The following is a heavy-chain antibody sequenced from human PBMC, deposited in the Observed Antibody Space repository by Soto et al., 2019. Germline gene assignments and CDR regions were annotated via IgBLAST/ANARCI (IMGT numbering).Heavy chain of an antibody. J-gene: IGHJ6*02. CDR3: ASSLVGYYYCMDV. V-gene: IGHV5-51*01. D-gene: IGHD2-8*02. CDR1: GYSFTSYW. CDR2: IYPGDPDT. Sequence: GESLKISCKGSGYSFTSYWIGWVRQMPGKGLEWMGIIYPGDPDTRYSPSFQGQVTISAAKSISTAYLQWSSLKASDTAMYYCASSLVGYYYCMDVWGQGTTVTVSS.